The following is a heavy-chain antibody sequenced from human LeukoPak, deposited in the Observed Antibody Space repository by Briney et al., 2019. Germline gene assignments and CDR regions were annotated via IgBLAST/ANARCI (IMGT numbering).Heavy chain of an antibody. CDR1: GYTFTSYA. CDR3: ARDPQQLSRDYYYGMDV. D-gene: IGHD6-13*01. J-gene: IGHJ6*02. CDR2: INTSTGNP. V-gene: IGHV7-4-1*02. Sequence: ASVKVSCKASGYTFTSYAMNWVRQAPGQGLEWMGWINTSTGNPTYAQGFTGRFVFSLDTSVSTAYLQISSLKAEDTAVYYCARDPQQLSRDYYYGMDVWGQGTTVTVSS.